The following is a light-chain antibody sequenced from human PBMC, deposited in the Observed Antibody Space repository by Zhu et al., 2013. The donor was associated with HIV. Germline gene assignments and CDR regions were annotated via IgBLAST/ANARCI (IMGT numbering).Light chain of an antibody. V-gene: IGKV1-9*01. CDR1: QDISRY. J-gene: IGKJ1*01. CDR2: GAI. CDR3: QQLNSYPRT. Sequence: DIQLTQSPSLLSASVGDRVTITCWASQDISRYLAWYQQKPGEAPKLLIYGAITLQNGVPSRFSGSGSGTEFTLTVSSLQPEDFATYYCQQLNSYPRTFGQGTKVEIK.